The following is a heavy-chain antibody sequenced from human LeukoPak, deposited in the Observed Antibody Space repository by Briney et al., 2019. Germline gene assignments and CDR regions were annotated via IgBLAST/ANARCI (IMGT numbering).Heavy chain of an antibody. J-gene: IGHJ5*02. CDR1: GGSFSGYY. D-gene: IGHD3-10*01. CDR3: ARRRMVRGVMAFWFDP. Sequence: SETLSLTCAVYGGSFSGYYWTWIRQPPGKGLEWIGEINHSGSTTYKPSLKSRVTISVDTSKNQFSLKLSSVTAADTAVYYCARRRMVRGVMAFWFDPWGQGILVTVSS. CDR2: INHSGST. V-gene: IGHV4-34*01.